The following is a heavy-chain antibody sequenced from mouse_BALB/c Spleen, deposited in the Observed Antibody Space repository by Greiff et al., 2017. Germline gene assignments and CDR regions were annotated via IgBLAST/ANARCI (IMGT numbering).Heavy chain of an antibody. CDR3: ARGPYYDYAMDY. Sequence: EVHLVESGGGLVQPGGSLRLSCATSGFTFTDYYMSWVRQPPGKALEWLGFIRNKANGYTTEYSASVKGRFTISRDNSQSILYLQMNTLRAEDSATYYCARGPYYDYAMDYWGQGTSVTVSS. CDR2: IRNKANGYTT. J-gene: IGHJ4*01. CDR1: GFTFTDYY. D-gene: IGHD2-10*01. V-gene: IGHV7-3*02.